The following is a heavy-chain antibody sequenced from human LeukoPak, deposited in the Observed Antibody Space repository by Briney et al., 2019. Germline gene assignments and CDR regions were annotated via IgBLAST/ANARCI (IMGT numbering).Heavy chain of an antibody. CDR2: INHSGST. CDR1: GGSFSGYY. Sequence: SETLSLTCAVYGGSFSGYYWSWIRQPPGKGLVWIGEINHSGSTNYNPSLKSRVTISVDTSKNQFSLKLSSVAAADTAAYYCARGSSSWYADAFDIWGQGTMVTVSS. J-gene: IGHJ3*02. V-gene: IGHV4-34*01. D-gene: IGHD6-13*01. CDR3: ARGSSSWYADAFDI.